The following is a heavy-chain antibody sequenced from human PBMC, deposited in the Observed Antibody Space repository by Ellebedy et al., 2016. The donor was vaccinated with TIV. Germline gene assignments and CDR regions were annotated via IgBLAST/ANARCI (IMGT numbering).Heavy chain of an antibody. V-gene: IGHV3-33*08. CDR2: IWYDGSNK. CDR3: AELGVIAAAGASDY. J-gene: IGHJ4*02. D-gene: IGHD6-13*01. Sequence: GESLKISCAASGFTFSSYAMPWVLQAPGMGLEWVAVIWYDGSNKYYADSVKGRFTISRDNSKNTLYLQMNSLRAEDTAVYYCAELGVIAAAGASDYWGQGTLVIVSS. CDR1: GFTFSSYA.